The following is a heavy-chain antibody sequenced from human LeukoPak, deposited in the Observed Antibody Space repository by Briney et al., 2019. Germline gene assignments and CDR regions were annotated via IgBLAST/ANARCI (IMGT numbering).Heavy chain of an antibody. CDR1: GFTFSSNP. J-gene: IGHJ4*02. CDR3: AKDLTYGSGKELDY. D-gene: IGHD3-10*01. Sequence: GGSLSSSFAASGFTFSSNPLSWFGQAPGGGLKWVSAISGSGGSTYYADSVKGRFTISRDNSKNTLYLQMNSLRAEDTAVYYCAKDLTYGSGKELDYWGQGTLVTVSS. CDR2: ISGSGGST. V-gene: IGHV3-23*01.